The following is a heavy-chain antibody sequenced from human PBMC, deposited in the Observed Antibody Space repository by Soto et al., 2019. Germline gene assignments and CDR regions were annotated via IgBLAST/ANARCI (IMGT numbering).Heavy chain of an antibody. V-gene: IGHV1-69*13. Sequence: SVKVSCKASGGAFSSYAISWVRQAPGQGLEWMGGIIPIFGTANYAQKFQGRVTITADESTSTAYMELSSLRSEDTAVYYCARDVGVATASRGEFDYWGQGTLVT. J-gene: IGHJ4*02. CDR1: GGAFSSYA. CDR2: IIPIFGTA. D-gene: IGHD5-12*01. CDR3: ARDVGVATASRGEFDY.